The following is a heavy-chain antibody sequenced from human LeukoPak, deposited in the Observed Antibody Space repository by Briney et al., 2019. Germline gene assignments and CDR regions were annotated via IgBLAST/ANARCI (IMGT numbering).Heavy chain of an antibody. CDR2: IIPILGIA. D-gene: IGHD5-18*01. CDR1: GGTFSSYA. CDR3: ARGPARGYSYVADDAFDI. Sequence: GASVNVSCKASGGTFSSYAISWVRQAPGQGLEWMGGIIPILGIANYAQKFQGRVTITADKSTSTAYMELSSLRSEDTAVYSCARGPARGYSYVADDAFDIWGQGTMVTVSS. V-gene: IGHV1-69*10. J-gene: IGHJ3*02.